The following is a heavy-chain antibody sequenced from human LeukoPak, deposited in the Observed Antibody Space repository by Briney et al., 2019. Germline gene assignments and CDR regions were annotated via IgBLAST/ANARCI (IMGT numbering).Heavy chain of an antibody. CDR2: IYSGGRT. Sequence: PGGSLRLSCAASGFTFSSYAMSWVRQAPGKGLEWVSVIYSGGRTYYADSVKGRFTISRDSSKNTLYLQMNSLRAGDTAVYYCARTATAAAGIARYYYYYGMDVWGQGTTVTVSS. D-gene: IGHD6-13*01. CDR1: GFTFSSYA. V-gene: IGHV3-66*01. CDR3: ARTATAAAGIARYYYYYGMDV. J-gene: IGHJ6*02.